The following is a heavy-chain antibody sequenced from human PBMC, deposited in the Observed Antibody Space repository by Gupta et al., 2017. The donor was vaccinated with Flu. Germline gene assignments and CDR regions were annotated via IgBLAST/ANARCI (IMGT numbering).Heavy chain of an antibody. CDR3: ARDVGSGDYDS. D-gene: IGHD4-17*01. V-gene: IGHV3-7*01. Sequence: EVQLVESGGGLVQPGGSLRLSCGASGFSLSDNWMSWVGQAPRKGPELGANINRDGSVINYMDFVRGRFTISRDNAKNAVYFQMNSLRVDDTAVYYCARDVGSGDYDSWGQGTLVTVSS. CDR1: GFSLSDNW. CDR2: INRDGSVI. J-gene: IGHJ5*01.